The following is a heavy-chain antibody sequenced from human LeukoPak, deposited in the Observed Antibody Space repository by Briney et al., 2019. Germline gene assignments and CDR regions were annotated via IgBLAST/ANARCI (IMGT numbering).Heavy chain of an antibody. J-gene: IGHJ5*01. CDR1: GASISNYY. CDR3: ARFRDRFES. CDR2: IYNNGNT. Sequence: PSETLSLTCTVSGASISNYYWTWIRQPPGKGLEWIGDIYNNGNTNYNPSLKSRVTISADTSKNQFSLKLNSVTAADTAVYYCARFRDRFESWGQGILVTVSS. V-gene: IGHV4-59*01.